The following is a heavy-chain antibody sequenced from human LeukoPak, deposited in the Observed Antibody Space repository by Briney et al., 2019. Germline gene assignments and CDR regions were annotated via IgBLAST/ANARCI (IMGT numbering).Heavy chain of an antibody. CDR3: ARARIAVALNWFDP. CDR1: GGSISSYY. CDR2: IYYSGST. Sequence: SETLSLTCTVSGGSISSYYWSWIRQPPGKGLEWIGYIYYSGSTNYNPSLKSRVTISVDTSKNQFSLKLSSVTAADTAVYYCARARIAVALNWFDPWGQGTLVTVSS. D-gene: IGHD6-19*01. V-gene: IGHV4-59*08. J-gene: IGHJ5*02.